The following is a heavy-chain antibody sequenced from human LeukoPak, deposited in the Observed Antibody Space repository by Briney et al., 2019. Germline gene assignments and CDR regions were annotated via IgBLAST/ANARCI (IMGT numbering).Heavy chain of an antibody. CDR1: GFSFDDYD. CDR2: ISWNSGTI. Sequence: GGSLRLSCAASGFSFDDYDIHWVRQAPGKGLEWVSGISWNSGTIDYADSVKGRFTISRDHAKNSLYLQMNSLRAEDTALYYCPKEGAGAEPFDIWAQGTMLTASS. V-gene: IGHV3-9*01. J-gene: IGHJ3*02. D-gene: IGHD6-19*01. CDR3: PKEGAGAEPFDI.